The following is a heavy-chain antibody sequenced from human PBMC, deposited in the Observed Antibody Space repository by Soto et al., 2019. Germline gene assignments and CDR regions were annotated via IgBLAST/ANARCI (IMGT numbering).Heavy chain of an antibody. CDR3: AYRDIPAFSFIDY. Sequence: QITLKESGPTLVKPTQTLTLTCTFSGFSLSTNGVGVCWIRQPPGKALEWLALIYWEDDKLYSPSLKSRLTINKDTSKNQVVLTMTKMDPVDSGTYYCAYRDIPAFSFIDYWGQGTLVTVSS. V-gene: IGHV2-5*02. CDR2: IYWEDDK. J-gene: IGHJ4*02. CDR1: GFSLSTNGVG. D-gene: IGHD5-12*01.